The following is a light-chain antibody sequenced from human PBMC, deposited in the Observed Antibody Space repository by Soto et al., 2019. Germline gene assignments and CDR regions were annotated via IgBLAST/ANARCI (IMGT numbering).Light chain of an antibody. CDR1: SSNLAINH. Sequence: QLVLTQPPSASGTPGQRVTISCSGGSSNLAINHVYWYQQLPGTAPKLVIFSNNQRPSGVPDRFSGSKSGASGTLAISGLRSEDEADYYCSSYTSSSTYVFGVGTKLTVL. CDR2: SNN. CDR3: SSYTSSSTYV. V-gene: IGLV1-47*02. J-gene: IGLJ1*01.